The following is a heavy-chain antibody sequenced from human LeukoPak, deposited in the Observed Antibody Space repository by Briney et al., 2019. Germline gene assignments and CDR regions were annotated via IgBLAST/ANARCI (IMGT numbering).Heavy chain of an antibody. CDR2: INSDGSST. J-gene: IGHJ4*02. Sequence: GGSLRLSCAASGXTLSSYWLHWVRQAPGKGLVWVSRINSDGSSTRYADSVKGRFTISRDNAKNTLYLQMNSLRAEDTAVYYCAELTSMVEQYWGQGTLVTVSS. CDR3: AELTSMVEQY. V-gene: IGHV3-74*01. CDR1: GXTLSSYW. D-gene: IGHD3-10*01.